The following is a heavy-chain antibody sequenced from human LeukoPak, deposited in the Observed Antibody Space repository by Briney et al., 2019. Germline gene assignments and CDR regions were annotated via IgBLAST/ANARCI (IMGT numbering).Heavy chain of an antibody. V-gene: IGHV1-2*04. J-gene: IGHJ4*02. CDR3: ARVLWFGEHYFDY. CDR1: GYTFTGHY. CDR2: INPNSGGT. Sequence: SVKVSCKASGYTFTGHYMHWVRQAPGQGLEWMGRINPNSGGTNYAQKFQGWVTMTRDTSISTAYMELSRLRSDDTAVYYCARVLWFGEHYFDYWGQGTLVTVSS. D-gene: IGHD3-10*01.